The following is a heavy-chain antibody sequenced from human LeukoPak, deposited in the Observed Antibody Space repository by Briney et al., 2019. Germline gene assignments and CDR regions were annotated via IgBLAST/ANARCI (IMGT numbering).Heavy chain of an antibody. CDR3: AKDLVVVGYTAMVTSDY. CDR1: GFTSSSYA. V-gene: IGHV3-23*01. J-gene: IGHJ4*02. D-gene: IGHD5-18*01. CDR2: ISGSGGST. Sequence: PGGSLRLSCAASGFTSSSYAMSWVRQAPGKGLEWVSAISGSGGSTYYADSVKGRFTISRDNSKNTLYLQMNSLRAEDTAVYYCAKDLVVVGYTAMVTSDYWGQGTLVTVSS.